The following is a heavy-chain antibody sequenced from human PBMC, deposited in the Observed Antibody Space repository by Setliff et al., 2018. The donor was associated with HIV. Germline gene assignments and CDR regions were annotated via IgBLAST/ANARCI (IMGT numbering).Heavy chain of an antibody. CDR1: GFTFSSYA. Sequence: GGSLRLSCAASGFTFSSYAMSWVRQAPGKGLEWVSAISGSGGSTYYADSGKGRFTISRDNSKNTLYLQMNSLRAEDTAVYYCAKVYYDSSGYRYYFDYWGQGTLVTVSS. CDR2: ISGSGGST. J-gene: IGHJ4*02. D-gene: IGHD3-22*01. V-gene: IGHV3-23*01. CDR3: AKVYYDSSGYRYYFDY.